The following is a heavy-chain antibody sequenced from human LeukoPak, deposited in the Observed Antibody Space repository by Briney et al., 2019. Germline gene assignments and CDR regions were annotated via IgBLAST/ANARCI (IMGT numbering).Heavy chain of an antibody. V-gene: IGHV3-7*01. Sequence: GGSLRLSCAASGFTFSTYWMSWVRPVPGKGLEWVASIKQDGSDKYYVDSVKGRFTISRDNAKDSLYLQMNRLRAEDTAVYYCARQVGWRDASDMWGQGTVVTVSS. CDR3: ARQVGWRDASDM. D-gene: IGHD6-19*01. CDR2: IKQDGSDK. CDR1: GFTFSTYW. J-gene: IGHJ3*02.